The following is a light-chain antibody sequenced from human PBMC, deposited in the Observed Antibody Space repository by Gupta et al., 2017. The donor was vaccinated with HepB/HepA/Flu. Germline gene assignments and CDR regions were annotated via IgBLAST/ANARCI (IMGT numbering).Light chain of an antibody. CDR2: WAS. V-gene: IGKV4-1*01. Sequence: DIVMIQSPDSLAVSLGERATIKCKSSQSGLFSSNTKNYIAWYQQKTGQPPKLLIYWASTRESGVPDRFSGSGSGTEFTLTINSLQPEDVAVYYCQQEDTTSWTFGQGTKVEI. J-gene: IGKJ1*01. CDR3: QQEDTTSWT. CDR1: QSGLFSSNTKNY.